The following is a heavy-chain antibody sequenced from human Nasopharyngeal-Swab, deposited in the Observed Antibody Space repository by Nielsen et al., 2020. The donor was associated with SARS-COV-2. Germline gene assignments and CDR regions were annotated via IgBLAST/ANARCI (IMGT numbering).Heavy chain of an antibody. D-gene: IGHD2-2*01. V-gene: IGHV4-34*01. CDR3: ARGLSGIVPAPILGLGPYYSYYYMDV. CDR1: GGSFSGHY. Sequence: SETLSLTCAVYGGSFSGHYWTWIRQPPGKGLEWIGEISHTGSPNYNPSLRGRVAISVDTSKNQFSLKLSSVTAADTAVYYCARGLSGIVPAPILGLGPYYSYYYMDVWGKGTTVTVSS. CDR2: ISHTGSP. J-gene: IGHJ6*03.